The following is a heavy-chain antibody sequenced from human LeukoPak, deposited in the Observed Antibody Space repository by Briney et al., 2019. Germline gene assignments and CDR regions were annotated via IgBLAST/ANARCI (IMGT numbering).Heavy chain of an antibody. CDR1: GGSFSGYY. CDR3: ARGGGYDFWSGYRHFYGMDV. D-gene: IGHD3-3*01. J-gene: IGHJ6*02. CDR2: INHSGST. Sequence: SETLSLTCAVYGGSFSGYYWSWIRQPPGKGLEWIGEINHSGSTNYNPSLKSRVTISVDTSKNQFSLKLSSVTAADTAVYYCARGGGYDFWSGYRHFYGMDVWGQGTTVTASS. V-gene: IGHV4-34*01.